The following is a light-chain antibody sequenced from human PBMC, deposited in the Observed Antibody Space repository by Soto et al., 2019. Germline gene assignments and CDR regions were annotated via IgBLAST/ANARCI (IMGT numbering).Light chain of an antibody. Sequence: EIVVTQSPATLSLSPGERATLSCRTSQSVGTSLAWYQQKPGQAPRLLVFDTSNGATGIPARFSGSGSGTDFTLTITSLEPEDFAVYYCQQRRELFTFGGGTKVEIK. CDR2: DTS. CDR3: QQRRELFT. CDR1: QSVGTS. J-gene: IGKJ4*01. V-gene: IGKV3-11*01.